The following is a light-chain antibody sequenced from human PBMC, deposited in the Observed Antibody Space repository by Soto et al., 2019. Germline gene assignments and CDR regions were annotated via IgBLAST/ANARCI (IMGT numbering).Light chain of an antibody. V-gene: IGKV1-27*01. Sequence: DIQMTQSPSSLSASIGDRVTVTCRASQDISNYLAWYQQKPGKVPKLLIYGASTLQSGVPSRFSGSGSGTHFTLTISSLHPEDVATYYCQKYNNAPQLTFGGGTKVEIK. J-gene: IGKJ4*01. CDR2: GAS. CDR3: QKYNNAPQLT. CDR1: QDISNY.